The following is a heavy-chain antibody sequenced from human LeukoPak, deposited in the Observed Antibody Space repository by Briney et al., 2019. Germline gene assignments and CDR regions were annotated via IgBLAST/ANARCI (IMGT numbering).Heavy chain of an antibody. CDR2: ISGSGGST. V-gene: IGHV3-23*01. Sequence: GGSLRLSCAASGFTFSSYAMSWVRQAPGKGLEWVSAISGSGGSTYYADSVKGRFTISRDNSKNTLYPQMNSLRAEDTAVYYCGMGLMVYVKRYFDYWGQGTLVTVSS. CDR1: GFTFSSYA. CDR3: GMGLMVYVKRYFDY. J-gene: IGHJ4*02. D-gene: IGHD2-8*01.